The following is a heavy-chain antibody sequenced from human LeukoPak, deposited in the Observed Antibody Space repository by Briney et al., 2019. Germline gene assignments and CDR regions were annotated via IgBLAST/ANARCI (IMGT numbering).Heavy chain of an antibody. CDR3: ASELYSYGDFDY. D-gene: IGHD5-18*01. Sequence: GGSLRLSCAASGFTFSGYWMSWVRQAPGKGLEWVANIKQDGSEKSYVDSVKGRFTISRDNAKNSLYLHLNSLRAEDTAVYYCASELYSYGDFDYWGQGTLVTVSS. J-gene: IGHJ4*02. V-gene: IGHV3-7*01. CDR1: GFTFSGYW. CDR2: IKQDGSEK.